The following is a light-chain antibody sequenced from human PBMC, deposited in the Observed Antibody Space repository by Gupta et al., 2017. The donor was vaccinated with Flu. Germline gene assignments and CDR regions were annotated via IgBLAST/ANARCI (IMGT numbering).Light chain of an antibody. J-gene: IGKJ2*01. Sequence: DIQMTQSPSSLSASVGDRVTISCRTSRAINTYLNWYQQKPGRAPTLLIYAASTLHQGVPSRFRGSGSETHFTLTISSLQPEDFATYYCQQTHTIPYTFGQGTKLDI. CDR3: QQTHTIPYT. V-gene: IGKV1-39*01. CDR2: AAS. CDR1: RAINTY.